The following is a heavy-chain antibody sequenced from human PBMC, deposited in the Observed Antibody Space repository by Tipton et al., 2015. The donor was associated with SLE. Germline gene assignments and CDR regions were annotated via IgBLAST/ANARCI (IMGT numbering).Heavy chain of an antibody. CDR1: GGSISGGNSY. V-gene: IGHV4-61*02. CDR3: ARDRDYYDSSGLLLEGFDV. D-gene: IGHD3-22*01. CDR2: FYGSGST. J-gene: IGHJ3*01. Sequence: TLSLTCTVSGGSISGGNSYWSWIRQPAGKRLEWIGCFYGSGSTIYNPSLQSRVTISVDTSKNHFSLKLSSVTAADTAVYYCARDRDYYDSSGLLLEGFDVWGQGTMVTVSS.